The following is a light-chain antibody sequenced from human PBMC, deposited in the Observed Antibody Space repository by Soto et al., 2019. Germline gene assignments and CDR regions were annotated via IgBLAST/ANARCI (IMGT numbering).Light chain of an antibody. CDR1: QSISSW. V-gene: IGKV1-5*01. CDR3: QQYKSYPWT. Sequence: DIQMTQSPSTLSASVGDRVTITCRASQSISSWLAWYQQKPGKAPKLLIYDASSLERGVPSRFSGSGSGTEFTLTISSLQPDDFATYYCQQYKSYPWTFGQGTKVDIK. J-gene: IGKJ1*01. CDR2: DAS.